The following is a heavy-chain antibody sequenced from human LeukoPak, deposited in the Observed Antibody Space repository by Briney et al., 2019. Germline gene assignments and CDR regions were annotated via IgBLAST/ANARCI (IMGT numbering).Heavy chain of an antibody. V-gene: IGHV3-13*01. J-gene: IGHJ6*03. D-gene: IGHD1-1*01. CDR1: GFPFSSFD. Sequence: PGGSLRLSCAASGFPFSSFDMHWVRQPTGQGLEWVSTFGTASDTYYPGSVEGRFTLSRDNAKNSLYLQMNSLTAGDTAVYYCARGPPRGKYYYMDVWGKETTVTVSS. CDR2: FGTASDT. CDR3: ARGPPRGKYYYMDV.